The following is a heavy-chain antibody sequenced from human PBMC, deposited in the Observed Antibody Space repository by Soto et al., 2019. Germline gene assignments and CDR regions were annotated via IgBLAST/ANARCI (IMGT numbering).Heavy chain of an antibody. CDR3: AAPPTGNVYFNH. CDR1: GFTFGDYA. CDR2: IRSMIYDGTT. J-gene: IGHJ1*01. D-gene: IGHD2-8*02. V-gene: IGHV3-49*03. Sequence: GGSLRLSSSGSGFTFGDYAISWFRQAPGKGLEWISFIRSMIYDGTTDYAPSLRDRFSISRDDSKNSAYLQMNSLKTEDTAVYYCAAPPTGNVYFNHRGQGALVTVSS.